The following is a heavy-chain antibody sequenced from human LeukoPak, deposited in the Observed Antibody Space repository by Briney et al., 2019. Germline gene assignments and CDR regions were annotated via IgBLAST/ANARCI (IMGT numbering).Heavy chain of an antibody. CDR2: IIPIFGTA. J-gene: IGHJ3*02. V-gene: IGHV1-69*05. CDR1: GGTFSSYA. Sequence: SVKVSCKASGGTFSSYAISWVRQAPGQGLEWMGRIIPIFGTANYAQKFQGRVTITTDESTGTAYMELSSLRSEDTAVYYCARDRIVVVTAITYAFDIWGQGTMVTVSS. D-gene: IGHD2-21*02. CDR3: ARDRIVVVTAITYAFDI.